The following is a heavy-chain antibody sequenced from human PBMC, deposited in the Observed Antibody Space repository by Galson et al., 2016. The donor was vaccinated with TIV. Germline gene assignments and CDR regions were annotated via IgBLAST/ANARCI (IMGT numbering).Heavy chain of an antibody. Sequence: PALVKPTQTLTLTCTFSGFSLSTTKVGVAWVRQPPGEALEWLALIYWDDDKRYSPSLRSRLAISKDTSKNQVVLIMTNMEPVDTATYYCTHLPNMFYSGMAVWGQGTTVTVSS. J-gene: IGHJ6*02. CDR2: IYWDDDK. CDR3: THLPNMFYSGMAV. D-gene: IGHD3-10*02. CDR1: GFSLSTTKVG. V-gene: IGHV2-5*02.